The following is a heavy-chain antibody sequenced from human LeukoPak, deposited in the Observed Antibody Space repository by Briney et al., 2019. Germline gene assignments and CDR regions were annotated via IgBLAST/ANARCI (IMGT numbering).Heavy chain of an antibody. D-gene: IGHD1-26*01. Sequence: GGSLRLSCAASGFTFDDYAMHWVRQAPGKGLEWVSGISWNSGSIGYADSVKGRFTISRDNAKNSLYLQMNSLRAEDTALYYCAKVSSLGGSYYYGTDVWGQGTTVTVSS. V-gene: IGHV3-9*01. J-gene: IGHJ6*02. CDR1: GFTFDDYA. CDR2: ISWNSGSI. CDR3: AKVSSLGGSYYYGTDV.